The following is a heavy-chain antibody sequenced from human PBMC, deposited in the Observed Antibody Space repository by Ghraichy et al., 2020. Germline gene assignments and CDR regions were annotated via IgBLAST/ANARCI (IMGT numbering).Heavy chain of an antibody. J-gene: IGHJ4*02. CDR3: ASNNMYYYDSSGYPHY. D-gene: IGHD3-22*01. Sequence: GESLNISCKGSGYSFTSYWIGWVRQMPGKGLEWMGIIYPGDSDTRYSPSFQGQVTISADKSISTAYLQWSSLKASDTAMYYCASNNMYYYDSSGYPHYWGQGTLVTVSS. V-gene: IGHV5-51*01. CDR2: IYPGDSDT. CDR1: GYSFTSYW.